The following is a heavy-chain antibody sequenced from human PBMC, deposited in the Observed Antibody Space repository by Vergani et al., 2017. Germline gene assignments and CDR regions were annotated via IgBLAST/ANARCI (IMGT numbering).Heavy chain of an antibody. CDR3: ARARPYWTSGSCPAI. Sequence: QVTLQESCPGLLKPSQTLSLTCTVSGESIRSRSHYLSWLRHPAGKGPEWIGHIYTGGRTDLNPSFKSRVSISVDTSKSQFPLKLNSVTVADPAVYYCARARPYWTSGSCPAIWGQGTLVTVSS. CDR2: IYTGGRT. J-gene: IGHJ4*02. CDR1: GESIRSRSHY. V-gene: IGHV4-61*02. D-gene: IGHD2-15*01.